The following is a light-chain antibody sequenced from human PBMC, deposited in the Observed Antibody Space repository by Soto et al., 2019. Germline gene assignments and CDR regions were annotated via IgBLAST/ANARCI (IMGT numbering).Light chain of an antibody. CDR1: SSDVGGYNY. CDR3: RSYTSSSTHVV. Sequence: QSALTQPASVSGSPGQSITISCTGTSSDVGGYNYVSWYQHHPGKAPKLMIYDVSNRPSGVSNRFSGSKSGNTASLTISGLQAEDEADYYCRSYTSSSTHVVFGGGTKLTVL. V-gene: IGLV2-14*03. J-gene: IGLJ2*01. CDR2: DVS.